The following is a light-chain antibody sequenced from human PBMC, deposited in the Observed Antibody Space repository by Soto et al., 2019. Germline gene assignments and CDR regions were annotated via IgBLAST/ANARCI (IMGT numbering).Light chain of an antibody. J-gene: IGKJ4*01. V-gene: IGKV2-28*01. Sequence: DIVMTQSPLSLPVTPGEPASISCKSSQSLLHSNGYKYLDWYLQKPGQSPQLLIFLSSNRASGVTDRFSGSGSGTDFTLKISRVEAEDVGVYYCMQSLQSPTFGGGTKVEIK. CDR3: MQSLQSPT. CDR2: LSS. CDR1: QSLLHSNGYKY.